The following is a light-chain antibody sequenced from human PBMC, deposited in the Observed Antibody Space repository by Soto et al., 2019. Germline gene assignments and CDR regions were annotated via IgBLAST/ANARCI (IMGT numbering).Light chain of an antibody. CDR1: QSISNW. CDR2: KAS. J-gene: IGKJ1*01. CDR3: QQYSYYST. Sequence: DIQMTQSPSTLSASLAYRVTITCRASQSISNWLAWYQQKPGEAPNLLIYKASTLESGVPSRFSGSGYGTEFALTISSLQPEDFATYYCQQYSYYSTFGQGTKVDI. V-gene: IGKV1-5*03.